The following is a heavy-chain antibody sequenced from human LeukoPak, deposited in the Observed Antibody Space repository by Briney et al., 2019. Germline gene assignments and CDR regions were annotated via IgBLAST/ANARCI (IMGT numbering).Heavy chain of an antibody. Sequence: GASVKVSCKASGYAFTSYGISWVRQAPGQGLEWMGWVSTYNGHTNYAQNLQGRVTMTTDTSTSTAYMELRSLRSDDTAVYYCARDYYDTSGYSYDVFDYWGQGTLVTVSS. D-gene: IGHD3-22*01. CDR3: ARDYYDTSGYSYDVFDY. J-gene: IGHJ4*02. V-gene: IGHV1-18*04. CDR2: VSTYNGHT. CDR1: GYAFTSYG.